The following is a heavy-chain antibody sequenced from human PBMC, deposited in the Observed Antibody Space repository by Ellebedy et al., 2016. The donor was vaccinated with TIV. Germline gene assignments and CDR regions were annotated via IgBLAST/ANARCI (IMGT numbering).Heavy chain of an antibody. CDR2: ISSNGGST. J-gene: IGHJ6*02. D-gene: IGHD5-18*01. V-gene: IGHV3-64D*06. CDR1: GFTFSSYA. Sequence: GESLKISXSASGFTFSSYAMHWVRQAPGKGLEYVSAISSNGGSTYYADSVKGRFTISRDNSKNTLYLQMSSLRAEDTAVYYCVKGDTAYYYYGMDVWGQGTTVTVSS. CDR3: VKGDTAYYYYGMDV.